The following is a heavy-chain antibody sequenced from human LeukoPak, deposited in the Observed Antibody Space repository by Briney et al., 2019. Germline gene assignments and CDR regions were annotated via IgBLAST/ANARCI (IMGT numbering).Heavy chain of an antibody. CDR2: IKQDGSEK. CDR3: GQGPLDY. J-gene: IGHJ4*02. CDR1: GFTFSSYW. V-gene: IGHV3-7*01. Sequence: PGGSLRLSCEASGFTFSSYWMTWVRQAPGKGLEWVANIKQDGSEKYYVDSVKGRFTISRDNAKNSVYLQMNSLRAEDTAVYYCGQGPLDYWGQGTLVTVSS.